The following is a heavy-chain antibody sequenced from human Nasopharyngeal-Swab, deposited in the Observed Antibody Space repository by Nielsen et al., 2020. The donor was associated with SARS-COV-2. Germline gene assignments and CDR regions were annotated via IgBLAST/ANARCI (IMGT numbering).Heavy chain of an antibody. J-gene: IGHJ4*02. Sequence: SETLSLTCTVSGGSISSYYWSWIRQPPGKGLEWIGYIYYSGSTNYNPSLKSRVTISVDTSKNPFSLKLSSVTAADTAVYYCARDRRGGDGFDYWGQGTLVTVSS. CDR3: ARDRRGGDGFDY. CDR1: GGSISSYY. V-gene: IGHV4-59*01. CDR2: IYYSGST. D-gene: IGHD2-21*02.